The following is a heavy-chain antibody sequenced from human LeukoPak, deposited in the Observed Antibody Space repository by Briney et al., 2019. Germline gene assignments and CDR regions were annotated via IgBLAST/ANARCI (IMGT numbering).Heavy chain of an antibody. J-gene: IGHJ4*02. V-gene: IGHV3-74*01. CDR2: MNGDGSTI. CDR3: ARAGNYYFEY. D-gene: IGHD1-1*01. CDR1: GFTFSSFW. Sequence: PGGSLRLSCAGSGFTFSSFWIHWVRQAPGKGLVWVSRMNGDGSTIDYAASVKGRFTISRDNAKNTLYLQMNSLSAEDTAVYYCARAGNYYFEYWGQGTLVTVSS.